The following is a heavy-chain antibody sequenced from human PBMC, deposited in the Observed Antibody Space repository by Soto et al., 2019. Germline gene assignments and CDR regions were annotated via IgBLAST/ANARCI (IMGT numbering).Heavy chain of an antibody. CDR3: ARRNYYDSSGFEAAPYNWFDP. D-gene: IGHD3-22*01. CDR2: MYYSGST. CDR1: GGSVSRGSYY. J-gene: IGHJ5*02. V-gene: IGHV4-61*01. Sequence: SETLSLTCTVSGGSVSRGSYYWSWIRQPPGKGLEWIGYMYYSGSTNYNPSLKSRVTISLDTSKNQFSLKLSSVTAADTAVYYCARRNYYDSSGFEAAPYNWFDPWGQGTLVTVSS.